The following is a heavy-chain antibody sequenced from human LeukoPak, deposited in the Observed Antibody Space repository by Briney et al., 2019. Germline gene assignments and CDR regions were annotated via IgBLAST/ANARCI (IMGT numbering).Heavy chain of an antibody. CDR2: LYSAGST. CDR3: ASGGMGARKYYSDPFHY. CDR1: GFTVSSNY. D-gene: IGHD3-10*01. V-gene: IGHV3-53*01. J-gene: IGHJ4*02. Sequence: GGSLRLSCAASGFTVSSNYMSWVRQAPGKGLEWVSILYSAGSTYYADSVRGRFTISRDSSKNTVCLQMNSLRAEDTAAYYCASGGMGARKYYSDPFHYWGQGTLVTVSS.